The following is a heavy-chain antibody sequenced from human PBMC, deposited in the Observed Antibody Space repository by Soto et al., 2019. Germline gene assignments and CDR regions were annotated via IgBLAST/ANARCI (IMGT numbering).Heavy chain of an antibody. J-gene: IGHJ6*02. CDR3: AKDLRYTYGYQDYYAMDV. D-gene: IGHD5-18*01. V-gene: IGHV3-49*03. CDR1: EFTIGDHG. Sequence: PGGSLRLSCTASEFTIGDHGLSWFRQAPGKGLEWVGFIRSKAYGGTTEYAASVRGRFTISRDDSKNTLYLQMNSLRPEDTAVYYCAKDLRYTYGYQDYYAMDVWGQGTTVTVSS. CDR2: IRSKAYGGTT.